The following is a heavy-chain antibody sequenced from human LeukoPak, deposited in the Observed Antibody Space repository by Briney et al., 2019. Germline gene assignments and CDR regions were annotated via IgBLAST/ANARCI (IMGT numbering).Heavy chain of an antibody. J-gene: IGHJ4*02. CDR1: GGSFSGYY. V-gene: IGHV4-34*01. CDR3: ARGSKTRSVTTHFDY. Sequence: SETLSLTCAVYGGSFSGYYLSWIRQPPGKGLEWIGEINHSGSTNYNPSLKSRVTISVDTSKNQFSLKLSSVTAADTAVYYCARGSKTRSVTTHFDYWGQGTLVTLSS. D-gene: IGHD4-17*01. CDR2: INHSGST.